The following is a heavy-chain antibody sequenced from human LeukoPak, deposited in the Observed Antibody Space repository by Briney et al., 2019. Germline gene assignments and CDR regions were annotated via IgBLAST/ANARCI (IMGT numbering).Heavy chain of an antibody. CDR3: ARAVVVVIRGQNYYYGMDV. J-gene: IGHJ6*02. V-gene: IGHV4-31*03. D-gene: IGHD3-22*01. CDR1: GGSISSGGYY. Sequence: PSETLSLTCTVSGGSISSGGYYWSWIRQHPGKGLEWIGYIYYSGSTYYNPSLKSRVTISVDTSKNQFSLKLSSVTAADTAVYCCARAVVVVIRGQNYYYGMDVWGQGTTVTVSS. CDR2: IYYSGST.